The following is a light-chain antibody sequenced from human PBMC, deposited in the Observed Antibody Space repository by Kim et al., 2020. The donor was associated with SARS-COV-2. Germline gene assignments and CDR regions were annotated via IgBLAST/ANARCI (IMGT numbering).Light chain of an antibody. V-gene: IGLV3-1*01. CDR1: KLGDKY. Sequence: SYELTQPPSVSVSQGQTASITCSGDKLGDKYACWYQQKPGQSPVLVIYKDSKRPSGIPERFSGSNSGNTATLTISGTQAMDEADYYCQAWDSSTHVVFGGGTQLTVL. CDR3: QAWDSSTHVV. CDR2: KDS. J-gene: IGLJ2*01.